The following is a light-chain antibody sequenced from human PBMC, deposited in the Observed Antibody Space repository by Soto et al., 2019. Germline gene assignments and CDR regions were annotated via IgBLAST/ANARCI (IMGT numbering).Light chain of an antibody. CDR2: EVS. Sequence: QSVLTQPPSASGSPGQSVTISCTGTSSDVGGYNYVSWYQQHPGKAPKLIIYEVSKRPSGVPDRFSGSKSGNTASLTVSGLQAEDEADYDCTSYAGTYSFFYVFGAGTKLTVL. V-gene: IGLV2-8*01. CDR3: TSYAGTYSFFYV. J-gene: IGLJ1*01. CDR1: SSDVGGYNY.